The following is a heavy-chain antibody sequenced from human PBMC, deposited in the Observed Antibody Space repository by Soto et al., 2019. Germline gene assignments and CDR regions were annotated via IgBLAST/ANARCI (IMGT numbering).Heavy chain of an antibody. V-gene: IGHV4-59*01. J-gene: IGHJ6*02. Sequence: QVLLQASGPGLVKPSETLSLTCTVSGGSISGYYWSWIRQPPGKGLEWIGYIYYSGSTKYNPSLKSRVTISVDMSKNQFSLKLSSATAADTAVYYCARSFVWQAIDYYYGMDVWGQGTTVTVSS. CDR2: IYYSGST. CDR1: GGSISGYY. D-gene: IGHD2-21*01. CDR3: ARSFVWQAIDYYYGMDV.